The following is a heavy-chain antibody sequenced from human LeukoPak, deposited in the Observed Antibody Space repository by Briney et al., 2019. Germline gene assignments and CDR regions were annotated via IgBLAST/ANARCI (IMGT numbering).Heavy chain of an antibody. CDR3: ARGQYTSSWFSSRD. D-gene: IGHD6-13*01. V-gene: IGHV3-7*01. Sequence: GGSLRLSCAGSGFTSSNYWMNWVRQAPGKGLEWVANINQDGSEKFYVDSVKGRFTISRDNAKLYLQMDSLRAEDTAVYYCARGQYTSSWFSSRDWGQGTLVIVSS. J-gene: IGHJ4*02. CDR1: GFTSSNYW. CDR2: INQDGSEK.